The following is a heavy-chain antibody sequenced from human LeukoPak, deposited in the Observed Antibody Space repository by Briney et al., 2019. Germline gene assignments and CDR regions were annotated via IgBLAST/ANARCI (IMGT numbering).Heavy chain of an antibody. Sequence: GGSLRLSCAASGFTFSSYAMSWVRQAPGKGLEWVSAISGSGGSTYYADSVKGRFTISRDNSKNTLYLQMNSLRAEDTAVYYCAKIRRPTLWFEHPAWFDPWGQGTLVTVSS. CDR2: ISGSGGST. CDR1: GFTFSSYA. CDR3: AKIRRPTLWFEHPAWFDP. D-gene: IGHD3-10*01. J-gene: IGHJ5*02. V-gene: IGHV3-23*01.